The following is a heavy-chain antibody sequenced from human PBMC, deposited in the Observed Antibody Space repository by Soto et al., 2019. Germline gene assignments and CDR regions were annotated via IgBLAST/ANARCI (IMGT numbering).Heavy chain of an antibody. CDR2: IYYSGST. D-gene: IGHD6-13*01. CDR1: GGSISSYY. Sequence: SETLSHTCTVSGGSISSYYWSWIRQPPGKGLEWIGYIYYSGSTNYNPSLKSRVTISVDTSKNQFSLKLGSVTAADTAVYYCARTQAYSSSWYEVGDYYYYGMDVWGQGTTVTVSS. V-gene: IGHV4-59*01. CDR3: ARTQAYSSSWYEVGDYYYYGMDV. J-gene: IGHJ6*02.